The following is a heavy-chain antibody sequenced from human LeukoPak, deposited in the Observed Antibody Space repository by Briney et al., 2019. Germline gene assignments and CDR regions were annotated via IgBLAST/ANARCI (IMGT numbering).Heavy chain of an antibody. CDR1: GFTFTNSP. J-gene: IGHJ1*01. CDR3: AAAPTSKSELSH. CDR2: ILVWRGDS. D-gene: IGHD1-26*01. Sequence: SVQVTFKSSGFTFTNSPMQWLRQRRGQRLAGIGRILVWRGDSTYVQKFQDRVTIVGDMSSNTAYLDLRSLRSEDTAVYYCAAAPTSKSELSHWGQGTLVTVSS. V-gene: IGHV1-58*02.